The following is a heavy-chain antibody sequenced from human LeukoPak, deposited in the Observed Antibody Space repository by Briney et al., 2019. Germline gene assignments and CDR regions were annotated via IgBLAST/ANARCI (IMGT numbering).Heavy chain of an antibody. CDR1: GYTFTSYG. CDR2: ISAYNGDT. J-gene: IGHJ3*02. V-gene: IGHV1-18*01. Sequence: RASVKVSCKASGYTFTSYGISWVRQAPGQGLEWMGWISAYNGDTNYAQKLQGRVTMTTDTSTSTAYMELRSLRSDDTAVCYCARNMPGGPGFPRLGRDDAFDIWGQGTMVTVSS. CDR3: ARNMPGGPGFPRLGRDDAFDI. D-gene: IGHD2-2*01.